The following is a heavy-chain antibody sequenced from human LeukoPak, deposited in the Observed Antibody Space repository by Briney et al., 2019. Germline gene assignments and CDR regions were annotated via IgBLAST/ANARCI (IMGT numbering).Heavy chain of an antibody. D-gene: IGHD2-8*01. V-gene: IGHV3-7*05. CDR1: GFTFSPYE. CDR3: ARGPLRTDVY. CDR2: INQDGSEK. J-gene: IGHJ4*02. Sequence: GGSLRLSCAASGFTFSPYEMNWVRQAPGKGLEWVANINQDGSEKYYVDSVKGRFTISRDNAKNSLYLQMNSLRAEDTAVYYCARGPLRTDVYWGQGTLVTVSS.